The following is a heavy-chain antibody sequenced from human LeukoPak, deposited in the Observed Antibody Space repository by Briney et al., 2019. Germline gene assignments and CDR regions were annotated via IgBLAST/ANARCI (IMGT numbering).Heavy chain of an antibody. V-gene: IGHV3-53*04. CDR2: IYSGGST. CDR1: GFTFTDAR. J-gene: IGHJ3*02. D-gene: IGHD4-23*01. Sequence: PGGSLRLSCAASGFTFTDARMNWVRQAPGKGLEWVSVIYSGGSTYYADSVKGRFTISRHNSKNTLYLQMNSLGAEDTAVYYCARESTVVTDGAFDIWGQGTMVTVSS. CDR3: ARESTVVTDGAFDI.